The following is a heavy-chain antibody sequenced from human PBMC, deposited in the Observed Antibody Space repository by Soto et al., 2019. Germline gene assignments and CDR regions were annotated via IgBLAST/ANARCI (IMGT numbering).Heavy chain of an antibody. CDR1: GFTFSSYS. Sequence: PGGSLRLSCAASGFTFSSYSMNWVRQAPGKGLEWVSSISSSSSYIYYADSVKGRFTISRDNAKNSLYLQMNSLRAEDTAVYYCARDLNSYGSIDYWGQGTLVTVSS. CDR3: ARDLNSYGSIDY. J-gene: IGHJ4*02. CDR2: ISSSSSYI. D-gene: IGHD5-18*01. V-gene: IGHV3-21*01.